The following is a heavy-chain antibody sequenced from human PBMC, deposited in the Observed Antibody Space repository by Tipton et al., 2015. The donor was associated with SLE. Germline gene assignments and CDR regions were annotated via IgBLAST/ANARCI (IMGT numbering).Heavy chain of an antibody. CDR2: TRNKANSYTT. CDR3: ASFFGIVGVRDV. D-gene: IGHD1-26*01. Sequence: SLRLSCAASGFTFSSYGMDWVRQAPGKGLEWVGRTRNKANSYTTEYAASVKGRFTISRDDSKNSLYLQMNSLKTEDTAVYYCASFFGIVGVRDVWGQGTTVTVSS. V-gene: IGHV3-72*01. J-gene: IGHJ6*02. CDR1: GFTFSSYG.